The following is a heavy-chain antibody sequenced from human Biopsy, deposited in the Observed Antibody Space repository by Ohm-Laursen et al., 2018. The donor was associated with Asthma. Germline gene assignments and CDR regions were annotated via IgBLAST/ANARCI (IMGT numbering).Heavy chain of an antibody. CDR2: INAGDGNT. Sequence: ASVKVSCKASGYTFINFAIHWVRQAPGQRLEWMGWINAGDGNTKYSQKFQGRVTITRDTSASTAYMDLRSLRSEDTAMYYCARTYCDFLTGQVNDAFGIWGQGTMVTVSS. CDR3: ARTYCDFLTGQVNDAFGI. V-gene: IGHV1-3*01. D-gene: IGHD3-9*01. J-gene: IGHJ3*02. CDR1: GYTFINFA.